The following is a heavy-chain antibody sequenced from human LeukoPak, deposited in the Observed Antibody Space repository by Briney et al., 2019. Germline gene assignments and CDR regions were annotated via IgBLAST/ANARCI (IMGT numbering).Heavy chain of an antibody. Sequence: ASVKVSCKASGYTFTSYGISWVRRPPGQGLRGRGWISAYNGNTNYAQKLQGRVTMTTDTSTSTAYMELRSLRSDDTAVYYCAREQSVGAAFDYWGQGTLVTVSS. CDR1: GYTFTSYG. CDR3: AREQSVGAAFDY. CDR2: ISAYNGNT. J-gene: IGHJ4*02. D-gene: IGHD1-26*01. V-gene: IGHV1-18*01.